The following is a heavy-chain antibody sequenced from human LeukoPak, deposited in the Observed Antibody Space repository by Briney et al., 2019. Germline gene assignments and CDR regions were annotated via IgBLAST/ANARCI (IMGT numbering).Heavy chain of an antibody. J-gene: IGHJ4*02. CDR3: ARSGPSSSWYAALDY. CDR2: ISYDGSNK. V-gene: IGHV3-30-3*01. D-gene: IGHD6-13*01. CDR1: GFTFSSYA. Sequence: GRSLRLSCAASGFTFSSYAMHWVRQAPGKGLEWVAVISYDGSNKYYADSVKGRFTISRDNSKNTLYLQMNSLRAEGTAVYYCARSGPSSSWYAALDYWGQGTLVTVSS.